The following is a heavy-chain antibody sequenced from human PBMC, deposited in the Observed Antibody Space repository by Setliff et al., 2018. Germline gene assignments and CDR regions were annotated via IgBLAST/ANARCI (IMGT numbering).Heavy chain of an antibody. J-gene: IGHJ3*02. CDR3: ARDGGDGYGVDAYAGGGFDI. Sequence: SETLSLTCTVSGGSISSGTYYWGWIRQHPGKGLEWIGYIYYSGSTSHYNPSLKSRVTRSVDTANNQFSPKLTSVTAADTAVYYCARDGGDGYGVDAYAGGGFDIWGQGTMVTVSS. CDR2: IYYSGST. D-gene: IGHD4-17*01. CDR1: GGSISSGTYY. V-gene: IGHV4-31*03.